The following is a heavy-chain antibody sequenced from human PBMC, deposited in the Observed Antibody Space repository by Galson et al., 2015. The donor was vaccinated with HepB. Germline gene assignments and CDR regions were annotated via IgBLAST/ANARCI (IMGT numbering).Heavy chain of an antibody. CDR1: GFTFTGYW. J-gene: IGHJ3*02. CDR3: TRDKMSGFDM. Sequence: SLRLSCAASGFTFTGYWMHWVRQVPGKGLVWVSNINGNGRITNYADSVKGRFTISRDNAKKTVFLQMNSLRAEDTAIYFCTRDKMSGFDMWGQGTLVTVSS. D-gene: IGHD3-3*01. CDR2: INGNGRIT. V-gene: IGHV3-74*01.